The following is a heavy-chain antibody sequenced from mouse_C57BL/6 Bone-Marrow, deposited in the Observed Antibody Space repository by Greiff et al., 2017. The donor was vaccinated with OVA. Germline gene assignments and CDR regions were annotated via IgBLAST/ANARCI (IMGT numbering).Heavy chain of an antibody. V-gene: IGHV10-1*01. CDR3: AGYSYGSSYDFAY. J-gene: IGHJ3*01. CDR1: GFSFNTYA. Sequence: EVQGVESGGGLVQPKGSLKLSCAASGFSFNTYAMNWVRQAPGKGLEWVARIRRKSNNYATYYADSVQDRFTISIADSESMLYLQMNNLKTEATDMYYFAGYSYGSSYDFAYWGQGTLVTVSA. D-gene: IGHD1-1*01. CDR2: IRRKSNNYAT.